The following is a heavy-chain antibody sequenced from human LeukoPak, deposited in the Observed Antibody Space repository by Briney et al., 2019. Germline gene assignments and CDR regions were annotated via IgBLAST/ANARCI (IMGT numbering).Heavy chain of an antibody. Sequence: PSETLSLTCTVSGGSISGYIWSWIRQPPGKGLEWIAYIYDNGNTNYNPSLKSRVTIALDTSKTQFSLRLNSVTAADTAVYYCVREAVAMIALFFDYWGQGTLVTVSS. D-gene: IGHD3-22*01. V-gene: IGHV4-59*12. CDR1: GGSISGYI. CDR2: IYDNGNT. CDR3: VREAVAMIALFFDY. J-gene: IGHJ4*02.